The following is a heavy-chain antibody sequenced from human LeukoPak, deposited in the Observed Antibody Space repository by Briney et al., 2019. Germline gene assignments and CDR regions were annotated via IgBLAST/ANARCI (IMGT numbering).Heavy chain of an antibody. J-gene: IGHJ5*02. V-gene: IGHV3-11*01. CDR3: AGDTVTTGFDP. CDR1: GFTFSDYY. Sequence: GGSLRLSCAASGFTFSDYYMSWIRQAPGKGLEWVSYISSSGSTIYYADSVKGRFTISRDNAKNSLYLQMDSLRAEDTAVYYCAGDTVTTGFDPWGQGALVTVSS. CDR2: ISSSGSTI. D-gene: IGHD4-17*01.